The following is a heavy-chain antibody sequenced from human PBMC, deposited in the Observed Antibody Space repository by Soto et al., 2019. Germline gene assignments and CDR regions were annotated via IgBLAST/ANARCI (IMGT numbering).Heavy chain of an antibody. CDR3: AKTAPPYDSQGYYPFDI. V-gene: IGHV3-9*01. CDR1: GFTFEDFA. J-gene: IGHJ3*02. Sequence: EVKLVESGGALVQPGRSLRLSCAASGFTFEDFAMHWVRQAPGKGLEWVSGISWNSGSIGYADPVKGRFTISRDNVKNSLYLAMNSLKTEDSALYYCAKTAPPYDSQGYYPFDIWGQGTLVSVSS. D-gene: IGHD3-22*01. CDR2: ISWNSGSI.